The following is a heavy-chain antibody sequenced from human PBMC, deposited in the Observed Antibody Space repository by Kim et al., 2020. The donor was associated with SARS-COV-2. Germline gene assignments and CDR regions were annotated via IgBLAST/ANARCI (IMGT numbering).Heavy chain of an antibody. J-gene: IGHJ3*02. Sequence: SETLSLTCTVSGGAISSGSYYWGWIRQPPGKALEWIGRIYYSGSTYYNPSLKSRVTISVDTSKNQFSLKLSSVTAADTAVYYCARRWFSSSSDAFDIWGQGTMDTVSS. V-gene: IGHV4-39*01. CDR1: GGAISSGSYY. CDR3: ARRWFSSSSDAFDI. CDR2: IYYSGST. D-gene: IGHD6-6*01.